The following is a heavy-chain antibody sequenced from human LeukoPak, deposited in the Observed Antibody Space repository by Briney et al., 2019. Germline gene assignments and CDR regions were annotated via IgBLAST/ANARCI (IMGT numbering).Heavy chain of an antibody. CDR3: ARDQLGDAFDI. V-gene: IGHV4-30-2*01. CDR2: IYHSGST. Sequence: SETLSLTCTVSGGSISSGGYYWSWIRQPPGKGLEWIGYIYHSGSTYYNPSLKSRVTISVDRSKNQFSLRLSSVTAADTAVYYCARDQLGDAFDIWGQGTMVTVSS. D-gene: IGHD3-16*01. CDR1: GGSISSGGYY. J-gene: IGHJ3*02.